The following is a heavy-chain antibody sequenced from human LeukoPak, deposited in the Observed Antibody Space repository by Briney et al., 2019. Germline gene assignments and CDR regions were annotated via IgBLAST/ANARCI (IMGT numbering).Heavy chain of an antibody. D-gene: IGHD2-21*02. CDR3: ARGVVTVPLYYFDY. V-gene: IGHV3-53*01. CDR1: GFTVSSNY. J-gene: IGHJ4*02. CDR2: IYSGGNT. Sequence: GGSLRLSCVASGFTVSSNYMSWVRQAPGKGLEWVSVIYSGGNTYYADSVKGRFTISRDNSKNTLYLQMNSLRAEDTAVYYCARGVVTVPLYYFDYWGQGTLVTVSS.